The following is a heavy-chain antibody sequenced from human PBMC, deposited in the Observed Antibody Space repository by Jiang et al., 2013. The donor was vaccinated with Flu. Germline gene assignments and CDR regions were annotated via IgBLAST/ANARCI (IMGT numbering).Heavy chain of an antibody. CDR3: ARVEVSLFDSMGIGD. CDR1: GYKFTSYS. V-gene: IGHV7-4-1*02. CDR2: VSTHTGKP. D-gene: IGHD3-9*01. Sequence: QSGSELKKPGASVTVSCKASGYKFTSYSMTWVRQAPGQGLEYMGWVSTHTGKPTYAQGFTGRFVFSLDTSANTAYLRINNLRAEDTAVYYCARVEVSLFDSMGIGDWGQGTLVTVSS. J-gene: IGHJ4*02.